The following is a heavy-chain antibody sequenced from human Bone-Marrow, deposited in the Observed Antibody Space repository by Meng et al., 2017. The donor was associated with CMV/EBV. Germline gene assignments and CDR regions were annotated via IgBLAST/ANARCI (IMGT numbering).Heavy chain of an antibody. Sequence: GESLKISCAASGFTFDDYGMSWVRQAPGKGLEWVSGINWNGGSTGYADSVKGRFTISRDNSKNTLFLQMNSLRAEDTAVYYCARRDFGNAFDIWGQGTMVTVSS. V-gene: IGHV3-20*04. D-gene: IGHD3-3*01. CDR1: GFTFDDYG. CDR3: ARRDFGNAFDI. CDR2: INWNGGST. J-gene: IGHJ3*02.